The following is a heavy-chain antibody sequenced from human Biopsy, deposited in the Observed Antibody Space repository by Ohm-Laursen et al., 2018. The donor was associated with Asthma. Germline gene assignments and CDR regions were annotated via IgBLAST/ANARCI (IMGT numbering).Heavy chain of an antibody. D-gene: IGHD3-22*01. CDR1: GGSISSDDYY. J-gene: IGHJ5*02. Sequence: SDTLSLTCIVSGGSISSDDYYWSWIHQAPGKGLEWIAYIYSSGDTYYSPSLKSRVSISLDTSKNQFSLRLTSVTAADTAVYYCARDRAMISETWGQGTLVTVSS. V-gene: IGHV4-30-4*02. CDR3: ARDRAMISET. CDR2: IYSSGDT.